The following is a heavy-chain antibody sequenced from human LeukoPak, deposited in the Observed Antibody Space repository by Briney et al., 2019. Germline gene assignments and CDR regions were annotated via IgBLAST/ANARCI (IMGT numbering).Heavy chain of an antibody. CDR3: GRVTCSGGSCYSFDY. CDR1: GGSVSSGDYY. D-gene: IGHD2-15*01. J-gene: IGHJ4*02. V-gene: IGHV4-30-4*01. CDR2: IYHSGGT. Sequence: PSETLSLTCTVSGGSVSSGDYYWSWIRQPPGKGLEWIGYIYHSGGTYYNPPLKSRVTISVDTSKNQFSLKLTSVTAADTAVYYCGRVTCSGGSCYSFDYWGQGTLVTVSS.